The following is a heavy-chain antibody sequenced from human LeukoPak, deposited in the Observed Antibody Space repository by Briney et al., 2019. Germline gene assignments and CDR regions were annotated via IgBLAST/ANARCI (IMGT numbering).Heavy chain of an antibody. D-gene: IGHD1-20*01. CDR1: GFTFSNYA. Sequence: PGGSLRLSCAASGFTFSNYAMNWVRQAPGKGLDWVSAISGSGGSTDYANSVKGRFTISRENSKNVLYLQINRPRGEDTAIYYCAKMVTGHTYFDPWGQGTLVTVSS. V-gene: IGHV3-23*01. J-gene: IGHJ5*02. CDR3: AKMVTGHTYFDP. CDR2: ISGSGGST.